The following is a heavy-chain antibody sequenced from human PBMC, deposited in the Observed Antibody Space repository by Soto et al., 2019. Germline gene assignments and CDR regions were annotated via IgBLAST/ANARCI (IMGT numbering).Heavy chain of an antibody. D-gene: IGHD6-19*01. CDR2: VYHTGST. Sequence: XETLSLTCDVSGASITTYYWSWIRQAPGKGLEWIGNVYHTGSTDYNSSLRSRVTISVDTSKNQFSLNMNSVTAADTAVYYCARRLFGSGWTLDYWGQGALVTVSS. CDR1: GASITTYY. J-gene: IGHJ4*02. CDR3: ARRLFGSGWTLDY. V-gene: IGHV4-59*13.